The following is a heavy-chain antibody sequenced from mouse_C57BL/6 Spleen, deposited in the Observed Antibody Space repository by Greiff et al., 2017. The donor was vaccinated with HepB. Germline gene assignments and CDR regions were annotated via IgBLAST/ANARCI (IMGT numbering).Heavy chain of an antibody. J-gene: IGHJ1*03. CDR2: IYPRDGST. Sequence: VQGVESDAELVKPGASVKISCKVSGYTFTDHTIHWMKQRPEQGLEWIGYIYPRDGSTKYNEKFKGKATLTAEKSSSTAYMQLNSLTSEDSAVYFCARRDYYYGSSDGWYFDVWGTGTTVTVSS. V-gene: IGHV1-78*01. CDR3: ARRDYYYGSSDGWYFDV. CDR1: GYTFTDHT. D-gene: IGHD1-1*01.